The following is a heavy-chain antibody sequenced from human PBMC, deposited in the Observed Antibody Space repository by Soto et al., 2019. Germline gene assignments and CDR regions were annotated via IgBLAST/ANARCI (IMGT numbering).Heavy chain of an antibody. CDR1: GFTFSSYA. J-gene: IGHJ6*02. V-gene: IGHV3-23*01. CDR2: ISGSGGST. CDR3: AKRVTAVFEVPAVVYYYYGMDV. Sequence: GGSLRLSCAASGFTFSSYAMSWVRQAPGKGLEWVSAISGSGGSTYYADSVKGRFTISRDNSKNTLYLQMNSLRAEDTAVYYCAKRVTAVFEVPAVVYYYYGMDVWGQGTTVTVSS. D-gene: IGHD3-3*01.